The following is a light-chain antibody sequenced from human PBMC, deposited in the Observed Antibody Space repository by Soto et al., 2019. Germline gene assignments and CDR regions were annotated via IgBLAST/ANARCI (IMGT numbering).Light chain of an antibody. CDR3: QQYNNWPPIT. J-gene: IGKJ5*01. CDR2: SAT. Sequence: VVLTQSTGTLSLSPGERATLSCRASQSVSSSYLAWYQQKPGQAPRLLIYSATKRATGIPDRFSGSGSGTDFTLTISSLQSEDFAVYYCQQYNNWPPITFGQRTRLEIK. V-gene: IGKV3-20*01. CDR1: QSVSSSY.